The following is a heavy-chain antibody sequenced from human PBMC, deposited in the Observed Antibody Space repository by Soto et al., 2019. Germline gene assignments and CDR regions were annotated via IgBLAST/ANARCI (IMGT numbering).Heavy chain of an antibody. V-gene: IGHV4-34*01. CDR3: ARGRGSSGSYSVYWFDP. D-gene: IGHD6-6*01. J-gene: IGHJ5*02. CDR1: GGSFSGYY. Sequence: SETLSLTCAVYGGSFSGYYWSWIRQPPGKGLEWIGEINHSGSTNYNPSLKSRVTISVDTSKNQFSLKLSSVTAADTAVYYCARGRGSSGSYSVYWFDPWGQGTLVTVSS. CDR2: INHSGST.